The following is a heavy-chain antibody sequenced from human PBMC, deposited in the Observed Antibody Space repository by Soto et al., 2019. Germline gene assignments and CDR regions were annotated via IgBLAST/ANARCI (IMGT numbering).Heavy chain of an antibody. D-gene: IGHD1-20*01. CDR1: GGSFSGYY. J-gene: IGHJ4*02. Sequence: SETLSLTCAVYGGSFSGYYWSWIRQPPGKGLEWIGEINHSGSTNYNPSLKSRVTISVDTSKNQFSLKLSSVTAADTAVYYCARSVLTGTLLLGLYWGQGTLVTVSS. CDR3: ARSVLTGTLLLGLY. CDR2: INHSGST. V-gene: IGHV4-34*01.